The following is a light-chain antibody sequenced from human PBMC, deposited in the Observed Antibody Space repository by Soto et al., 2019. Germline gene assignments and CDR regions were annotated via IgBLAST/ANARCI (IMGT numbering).Light chain of an antibody. CDR2: GAS. CDR3: QQYHNWPLIT. J-gene: IGKJ5*01. Sequence: EIVMTQSPATLSVSPGERATLSCRASQSVSSNLAWYQQKPGQAPRLLIYGASTRATGIPARFSGSGSGTEFTPTISSLQSEDFAVYYCQQYHNWPLITFGQGTRLEIK. CDR1: QSVSSN. V-gene: IGKV3-15*01.